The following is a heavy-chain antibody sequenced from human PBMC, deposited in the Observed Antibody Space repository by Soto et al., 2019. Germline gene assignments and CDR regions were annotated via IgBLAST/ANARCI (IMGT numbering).Heavy chain of an antibody. CDR3: ARDMGEDSSGWNGDPFDY. V-gene: IGHV3-64*01. Sequence: EVQLVESGGGLVQPGGSLRLSCAASGFTFSSYAMHWVRQAPGKGLEYVSAISSNGGSTYYANSVKGRFTISRDNSKNTLYLQMGSLRAEDMAVYYCARDMGEDSSGWNGDPFDYWGQGTLVTVSS. CDR1: GFTFSSYA. CDR2: ISSNGGST. D-gene: IGHD6-19*01. J-gene: IGHJ4*02.